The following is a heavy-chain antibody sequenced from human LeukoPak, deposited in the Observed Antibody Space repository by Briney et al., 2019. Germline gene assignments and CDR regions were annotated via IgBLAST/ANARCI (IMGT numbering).Heavy chain of an antibody. J-gene: IGHJ5*02. D-gene: IGHD5-12*01. Sequence: GESLRISCKVSGYSFTTYWIGWVRQMPGKGLEWMGIIYPGDSDTRYSPSFQGQVTISADKSINTAYLQWSSLKASDTAIYYCARLSSRGYEIPWWFDPWGQGTLVTVSS. V-gene: IGHV5-51*01. CDR2: IYPGDSDT. CDR1: GYSFTTYW. CDR3: ARLSSRGYEIPWWFDP.